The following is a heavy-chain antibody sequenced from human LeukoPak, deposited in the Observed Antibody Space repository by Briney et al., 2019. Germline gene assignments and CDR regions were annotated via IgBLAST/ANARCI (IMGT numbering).Heavy chain of an antibody. V-gene: IGHV3-48*03. Sequence: GGSLRLSCAASGFTFGSYEMNWVRQAPGKGLEWVSYISSSGSTIYYADSVKGRFTISRDNAKNSLYLQMNSLRAEDTAVYYCARGCYSGSCTRHHAFDIWGQGTMDTVSS. J-gene: IGHJ3*02. CDR1: GFTFGSYE. CDR2: ISSSGSTI. D-gene: IGHD1-26*01. CDR3: ARGCYSGSCTRHHAFDI.